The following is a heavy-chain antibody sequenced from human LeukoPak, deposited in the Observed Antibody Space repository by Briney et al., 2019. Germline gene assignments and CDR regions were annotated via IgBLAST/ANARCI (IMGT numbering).Heavy chain of an antibody. Sequence: PGRSLRLSFAASGFTFSSYSMNWVRQAPGKGLEWVSYISSSSSTIFYADSVKGRFTISRDNAKNSLYLQMNSLRDEDTAVYYCARLERPYYYYGMDVWGQGTTVSVSS. CDR3: ARLERPYYYYGMDV. D-gene: IGHD1-1*01. CDR1: GFTFSSYS. V-gene: IGHV3-48*02. J-gene: IGHJ6*02. CDR2: ISSSSSTI.